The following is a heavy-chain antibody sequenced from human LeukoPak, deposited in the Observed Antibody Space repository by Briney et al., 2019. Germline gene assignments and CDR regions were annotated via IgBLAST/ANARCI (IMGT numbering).Heavy chain of an antibody. V-gene: IGHV1-2*02. CDR3: ARDFGTSWSLDY. CDR1: GYTFTDYY. CDR2: TSPNSGAT. J-gene: IGHJ4*02. D-gene: IGHD6-13*01. Sequence: ASVKVSCKASGYTFTDYYMHWVRQAPGQGLEWMGWTSPNSGATTYAQKFQGRVTMTRDTSISTVYMELSGLKSDDTALYYCARDFGTSWSLDYWGQGTLVTVSS.